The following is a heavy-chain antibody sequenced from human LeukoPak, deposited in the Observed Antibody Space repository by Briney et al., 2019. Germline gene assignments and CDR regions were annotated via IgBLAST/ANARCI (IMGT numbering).Heavy chain of an antibody. D-gene: IGHD6-13*01. V-gene: IGHV4-59*13. CDR3: ARAVAAAGANWIDP. CDR1: RGSISDYY. Sequence: PSETLSLTCTVSRGSISDYYWSWIRQPPGKGLEWIGYISNSGSTSYKSSLRSRVTISVDTSKNQFSLKLSSVTAADTAVYYCARAVAAAGANWIDPWGQGTLVTVSS. J-gene: IGHJ5*02. CDR2: ISNSGST.